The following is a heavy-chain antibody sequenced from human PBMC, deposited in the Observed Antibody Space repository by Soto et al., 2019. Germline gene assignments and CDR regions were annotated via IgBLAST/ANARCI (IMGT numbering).Heavy chain of an antibody. D-gene: IGHD6-13*01. CDR1: GNSMSRYY. J-gene: IGHJ4*02. CDR2: IHYRGAT. CDR3: ARDRSSSWDYAGGFDS. Sequence: SETLSLTCTVSGNSMSRYYWSWIQQPPGKGLEWIGYIHYRGATNYNVSLESRVTISVDTSKNQFSLKLSPVTAADTAVYYCARDRSSSWDYAGGFDSWGQGILVTVSS. V-gene: IGHV4-59*01.